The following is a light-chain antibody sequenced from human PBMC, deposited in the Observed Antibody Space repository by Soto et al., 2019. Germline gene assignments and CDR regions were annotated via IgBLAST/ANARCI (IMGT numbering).Light chain of an antibody. CDR2: EDT. CDR1: SSDVGAYNL. J-gene: IGLJ3*02. Sequence: QSALTQPASVSGSPGQSITVSCTGTSSDVGAYNLVSWYQQHPGKAPRLIIYEDTKRPSGISHRFSGSKSGNTASLTISGLQAEDEADYYCSLYTISRVFGGGTKLTVL. CDR3: SLYTISRV. V-gene: IGLV2-14*02.